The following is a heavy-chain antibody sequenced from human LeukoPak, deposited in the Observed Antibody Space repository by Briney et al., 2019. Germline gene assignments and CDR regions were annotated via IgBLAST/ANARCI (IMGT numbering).Heavy chain of an antibody. D-gene: IGHD3-10*01. CDR2: ITTSSSYI. CDR1: GFSFSSYS. Sequence: GGSLILSCAASGFSFSSYSMNWVRQAPGKGLEWVSSITTSSSYIYYADSVKGRFTISRDNAKNSPFLQMNSLRAEDTAVYYCATDLIHYYASGAKTWGQGTLVTVSS. J-gene: IGHJ5*02. V-gene: IGHV3-21*01. CDR3: ATDLIHYYASGAKT.